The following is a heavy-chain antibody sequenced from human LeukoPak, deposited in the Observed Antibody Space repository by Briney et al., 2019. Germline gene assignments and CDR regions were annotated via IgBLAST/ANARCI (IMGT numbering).Heavy chain of an antibody. V-gene: IGHV1-2*02. Sequence: ASVKVSCKASGYTFTGYYMHWVRQAPGQGLEWMGWINPNSGGTNCSQKVQGRVTMTRDTSINTAYMELSSLRFDDTAVYYCARGATAGRFSLRPTGAYYMDVWGKGTTVTVSS. CDR2: INPNSGGT. J-gene: IGHJ6*03. CDR3: ARGATAGRFSLRPTGAYYMDV. D-gene: IGHD6-13*01. CDR1: GYTFTGYY.